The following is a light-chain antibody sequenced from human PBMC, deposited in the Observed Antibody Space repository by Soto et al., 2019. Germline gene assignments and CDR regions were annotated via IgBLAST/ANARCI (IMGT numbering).Light chain of an antibody. J-gene: IGLJ1*01. V-gene: IGLV2-14*03. Sequence: QSVLTQPASVSGSPGQSITISCIGTRSDIGGYNYVSWHQQHPGKAPKLMIYDAYERPLGVSNRFSGSKSGNTASLTISGLQNEDEADYFCCSSAPESTYVCGTGTKLTVL. CDR2: DAY. CDR1: RSDIGGYNY. CDR3: CSSAPESTYV.